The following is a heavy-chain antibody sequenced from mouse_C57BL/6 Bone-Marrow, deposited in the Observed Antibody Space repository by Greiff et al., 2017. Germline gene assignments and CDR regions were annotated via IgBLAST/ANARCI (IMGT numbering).Heavy chain of an antibody. V-gene: IGHV1-87*01. Sequence: VQVVESGPELARPWASLKISCPAFYTFSRRYHFAIRDTNFWMQWVKLRPGRGREWIGYFSPGNGGTSYNQEFKGKATVMADKSSSTACMQLSSLTSEDSAVYYCAGEVRGYGYFDVWGTGTTVTVSS. CDR1: YTFS. J-gene: IGHJ1*03. D-gene: IGHD2-2*01. CDR2: GRGREWIG. CDR3: SEDSAVYYCAGEVRGYGYFDV.